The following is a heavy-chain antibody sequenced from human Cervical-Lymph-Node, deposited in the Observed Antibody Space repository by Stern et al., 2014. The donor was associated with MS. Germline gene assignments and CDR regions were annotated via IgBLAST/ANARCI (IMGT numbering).Heavy chain of an antibody. CDR1: GYSFTNYW. J-gene: IGHJ6*02. CDR3: ARHRQQTLYGMDV. V-gene: IGHV5-51*01. Sequence: EVQLVQSGAEVKKPGESLKISCKGSGYSFTNYWIGWVGQMPGKGLEWMGAIYPGDSDTRYSPSFQGRVTISADKSISTAYLQWSSLKASDTAMYYCARHRQQTLYGMDVWGQGTTVTVSS. D-gene: IGHD6-13*01. CDR2: IYPGDSDT.